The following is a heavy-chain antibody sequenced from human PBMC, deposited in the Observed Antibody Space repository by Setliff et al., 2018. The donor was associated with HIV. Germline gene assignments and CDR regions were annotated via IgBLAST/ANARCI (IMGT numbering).Heavy chain of an antibody. CDR2: ISYTGST. CDR1: GGSISGHY. D-gene: IGHD6-19*01. V-gene: IGHV4-39*01. J-gene: IGHJ4*02. CDR3: ARLRQWLAFFDS. Sequence: SETLSLTCTVSGGSISGHYWSWIRQPPGKGLEWIGTISYTGSTYYDPSLKSRVTISVDTSQNQFSLKLTSVTAADTAVYYCARLRQWLAFFDSWGQGTLVTVSS.